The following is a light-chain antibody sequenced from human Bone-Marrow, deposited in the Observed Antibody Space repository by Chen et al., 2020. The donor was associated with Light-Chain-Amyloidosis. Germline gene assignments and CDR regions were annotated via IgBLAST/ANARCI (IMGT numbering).Light chain of an antibody. J-gene: IGKJ2*01. CDR1: QSVSSF. CDR3: QQRTIWPPRVT. Sequence: EIVLTQSPATLSLSPGERATLSCRASQSVSSFLAWYQQKPDQTPSLLIYDASNRAAGIPARFSGSGSGTDFTLTISSLEPEDFAVYYCQQRTIWPPRVTFGQGTKLELK. CDR2: DAS. V-gene: IGKV3-11*01.